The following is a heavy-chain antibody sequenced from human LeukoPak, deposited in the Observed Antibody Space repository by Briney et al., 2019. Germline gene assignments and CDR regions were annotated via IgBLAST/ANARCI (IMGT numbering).Heavy chain of an antibody. D-gene: IGHD3-22*01. V-gene: IGHV1-18*01. J-gene: IGHJ4*02. CDR2: ISGYNGNT. CDR1: GYTFTNYG. CDR3: ARTYYYDTSGYYQFDY. Sequence: ASVKVSCKASGYTFTNYGISWVRQAPRQGLEWMGWISGYNGNTKYAQKVQGRVTMTTDTSTSTAYMDLGSVRSDDTAVYYCARTYYYDTSGYYQFDYWGQGTLVTVSS.